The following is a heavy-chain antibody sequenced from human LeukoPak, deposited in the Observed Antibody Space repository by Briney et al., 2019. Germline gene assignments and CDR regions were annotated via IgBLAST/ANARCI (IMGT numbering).Heavy chain of an antibody. J-gene: IGHJ3*02. Sequence: GAPLLISCNGSGYSFTSYWICCVRQLPGKGLVWMVIIYPGDSDTRYSPSFQSQVTISADKTISTAYLQWSSLNASDTAMYYCARHKVGGITGTRRSAFDIWGQGTMVTVSS. D-gene: IGHD1-7*01. CDR2: IYPGDSDT. V-gene: IGHV5-51*01. CDR1: GYSFTSYW. CDR3: ARHKVGGITGTRRSAFDI.